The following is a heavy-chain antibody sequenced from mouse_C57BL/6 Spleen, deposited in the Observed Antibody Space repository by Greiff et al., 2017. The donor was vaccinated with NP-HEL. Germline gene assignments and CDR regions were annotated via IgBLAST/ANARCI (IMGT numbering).Heavy chain of an antibody. CDR3: AGSGPITTVVEDWYFDV. Sequence: VQLQQSGAELVKPGASVKISCKASGYTFTDYYINWVKQRPGQGLEWIGKIGPGSGSTYYNEKFKGKATLTADNSSSTAYMQHSSLTSEDSAVYFCAGSGPITTVVEDWYFDVWGTGTTVTVSS. CDR2: IGPGSGST. D-gene: IGHD1-1*01. CDR1: GYTFTDYY. V-gene: IGHV1-77*01. J-gene: IGHJ1*03.